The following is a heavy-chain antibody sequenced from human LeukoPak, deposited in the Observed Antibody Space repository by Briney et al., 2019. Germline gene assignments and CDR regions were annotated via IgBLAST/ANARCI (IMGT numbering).Heavy chain of an antibody. Sequence: SQILSLTCTVSGGSISSGSYYWSWIRQPAGKGLEWIGRIYTSGSTNYNPSLKSRVTISVDTSKNQFSLKLSSVTAADTAVYYCATERPSTDYYYYYYMDVWGKGTTVTVSS. CDR2: IYTSGST. J-gene: IGHJ6*03. V-gene: IGHV4-61*02. D-gene: IGHD4-17*01. CDR1: GGSISSGSYY. CDR3: ATERPSTDYYYYYYMDV.